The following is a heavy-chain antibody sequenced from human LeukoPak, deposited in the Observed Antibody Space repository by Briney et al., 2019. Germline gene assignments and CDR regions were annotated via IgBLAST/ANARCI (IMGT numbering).Heavy chain of an antibody. CDR2: IYYSGST. Sequence: SETLSLTCTVSGGSISSYYWSWIRQPPGKGLEWIGYIYYSGSTNYNPSLNSRVTISVDTSKNQFSLKLSSVTAADTAVYYCALLAVAGTRGGYYYYGMDVWGKGTTVTVSS. CDR3: ALLAVAGTRGGYYYYGMDV. CDR1: GGSISSYY. D-gene: IGHD6-19*01. V-gene: IGHV4-59*01. J-gene: IGHJ6*04.